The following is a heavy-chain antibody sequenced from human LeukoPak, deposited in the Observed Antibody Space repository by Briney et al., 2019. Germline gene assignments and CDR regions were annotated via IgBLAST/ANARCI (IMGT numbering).Heavy chain of an antibody. CDR3: VREALSYFYFDY. V-gene: IGHV3-33*01. CDR2: IWYDGSKK. J-gene: IGHJ4*02. CDR1: GFTFSSYG. Sequence: PGGSLRLSCAASGFTFSSYGMHWVRQAPGKGLEWVAVIWYDGSKKYYADSVEGRFTISRDNSKTTLYLRMNSLRAEDTAVYFCVREALSYFYFDYWGQGTLVTVSS. D-gene: IGHD1-26*01.